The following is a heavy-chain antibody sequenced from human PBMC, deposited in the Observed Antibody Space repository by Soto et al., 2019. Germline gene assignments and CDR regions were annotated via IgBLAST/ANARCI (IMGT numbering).Heavy chain of an antibody. Sequence: QVQLVESGGGVVQPGRSLRLSCAASGFTFSSYGMHWVRQAPGKGLEWVAVISYDGSNKYYADSVKGRFTISRDNSKNTLYLQMNSLRAEDTAVYYCAKGPTAYYYGSSGYYDYWGQGTLVTVSS. CDR3: AKGPTAYYYGSSGYYDY. V-gene: IGHV3-30*18. CDR1: GFTFSSYG. J-gene: IGHJ4*02. CDR2: ISYDGSNK. D-gene: IGHD3-22*01.